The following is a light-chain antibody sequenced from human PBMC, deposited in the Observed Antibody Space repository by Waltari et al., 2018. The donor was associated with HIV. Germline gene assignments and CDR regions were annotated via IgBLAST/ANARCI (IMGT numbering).Light chain of an antibody. CDR3: SSYTDLTTI. J-gene: IGLJ2*01. Sequence: LTQPASVSGSPGQSITISCTGATSDFGRHTHISWYQQLPGKAPKLIIYDVNKRPSGVSNRYSGAKFGNTASLLISGLQSEDEADYHCSSYTDLTTIFGGGTRLTV. CDR1: TSDFGRHTH. CDR2: DVN. V-gene: IGLV2-14*03.